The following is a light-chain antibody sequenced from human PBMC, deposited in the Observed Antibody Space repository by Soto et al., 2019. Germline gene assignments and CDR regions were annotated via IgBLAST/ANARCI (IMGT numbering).Light chain of an antibody. CDR3: HQRQGWPRT. CDR1: QYINTR. Sequence: EIVLTQSPGTLSSFPGDRVTLSCRASQYINTRLAWYQHRPGQAPRHLIYQTSIRAAGIPARFSASGSGTDFTLAISDVQPEDFALYYCHQRQGWPRTFGQGTEVDIK. V-gene: IGKV3-11*01. CDR2: QTS. J-gene: IGKJ1*01.